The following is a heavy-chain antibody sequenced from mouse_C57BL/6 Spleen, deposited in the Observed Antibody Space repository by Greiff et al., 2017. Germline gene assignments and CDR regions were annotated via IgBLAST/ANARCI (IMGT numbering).Heavy chain of an antibody. CDR1: GYSFTDYN. CDR3: ASSCDGYYWELDV. V-gene: IGHV1-39*01. CDR2: INPNYGTT. Sequence: VQLQQSGPGLVKPGASVKLSCKASGYSFTDYNMNWVKQGNGKSLEWIGLINPNYGTTSYDQKFTGKATLTVDQSSSTAYMQLNSLTSEDSAVYDGASSCDGYYWELDVWGTGTTVTVSS. D-gene: IGHD2-3*01. J-gene: IGHJ1*03.